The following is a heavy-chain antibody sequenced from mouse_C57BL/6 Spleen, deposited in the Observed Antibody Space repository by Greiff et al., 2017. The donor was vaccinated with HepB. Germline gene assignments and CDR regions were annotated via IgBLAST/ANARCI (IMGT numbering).Heavy chain of an antibody. CDR1: GFTFSNYW. D-gene: IGHD1-1*01. CDR3: TGPTTVVGDWFAY. J-gene: IGHJ3*01. Sequence: EVQRVEPGGGLVQPGGSMKLSCVASGFTFSNYWMNWVRQSPEKGLEWVAQIRLKSDNYATHYAESVKGRFTISRDDSKSSVYLQMNNLRAEDTGIYYCTGPTTVVGDWFAYWGQGTLVTVSA. V-gene: IGHV6-3*01. CDR2: IRLKSDNYAT.